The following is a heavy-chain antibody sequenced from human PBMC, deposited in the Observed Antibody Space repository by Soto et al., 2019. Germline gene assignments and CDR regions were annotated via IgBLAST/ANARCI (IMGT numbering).Heavy chain of an antibody. CDR1: GYTFTSYG. D-gene: IGHD3-3*01. CDR3: ARSHYDFWSCQGGLYYYYYYMDV. CDR2: ISAYNANT. Sequence: QVQLVQSGAEVKKPGASVKVSCKASGYTFTSYGISWVRQAPGQGLEWMGWISAYNANTNYAQKLQGRVTMTTDTSTSTAYMELRNLRSDDTAVYYCARSHYDFWSCQGGLYYYYYYMDVWGKGTMVTVSS. V-gene: IGHV1-18*01. J-gene: IGHJ6*03.